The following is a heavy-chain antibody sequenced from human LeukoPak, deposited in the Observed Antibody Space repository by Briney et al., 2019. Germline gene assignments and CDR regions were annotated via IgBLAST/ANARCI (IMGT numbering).Heavy chain of an antibody. CDR2: IYTSVST. D-gene: IGHD3-10*01. CDR3: ARVYHYGSGSYIYAFDI. J-gene: IGHJ3*02. Sequence: SETLSLTCTVSGGSISSGSYYWSWIRQPAGKGLEWIGRIYTSVSTNYHPSLKSRVTISVDTSKNQFSLKLSSVTAADTAVYYCARVYHYGSGSYIYAFDIWGQGTMVTVSS. CDR1: GGSISSGSYY. V-gene: IGHV4-61*02.